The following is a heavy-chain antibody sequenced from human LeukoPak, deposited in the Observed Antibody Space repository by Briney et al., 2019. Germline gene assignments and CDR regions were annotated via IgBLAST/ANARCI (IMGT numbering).Heavy chain of an antibody. CDR3: ARGFYYDSSGHFYAGDH. CDR1: GGTFNNYG. V-gene: IGHV1-69*05. Sequence: SVKVSCKASGGTFNNYGINWVRQAPGQGLEWIGRIIPMFGTAKYAQKFRGRATITTDESTSTAYMELSSLRSEDTAVYYCARGFYYDSSGHFYAGDHWGQGTLVTVSS. D-gene: IGHD3-22*01. CDR2: IIPMFGTA. J-gene: IGHJ4*02.